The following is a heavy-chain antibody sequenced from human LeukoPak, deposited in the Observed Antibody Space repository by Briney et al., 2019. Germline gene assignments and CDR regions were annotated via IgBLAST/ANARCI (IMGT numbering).Heavy chain of an antibody. CDR2: IKSKSDGGTT. D-gene: IGHD3-3*01. CDR1: GFTFSSYG. V-gene: IGHV3-15*01. J-gene: IGHJ4*02. CDR3: TTFADFWSGYSFDY. Sequence: GGSLRLSCAASGFTFSSYGMHWVRQAPGKGLEWIGRIKSKSDGGTTDHAAPVKGKFTISRDDSKNTLLLQMDSLETEDTAVYYCTTFADFWSGYSFDYWGRGTLVTVSS.